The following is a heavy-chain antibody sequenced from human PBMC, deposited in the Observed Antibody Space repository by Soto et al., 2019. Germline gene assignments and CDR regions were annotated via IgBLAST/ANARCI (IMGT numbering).Heavy chain of an antibody. CDR1: GFTFSSYA. V-gene: IGHV3-23*01. CDR2: VSGGGGAT. CDR3: AKNSGGTFYSAVDY. Sequence: EVQLLESGGGLVQPGGSLRLSCAASGFTFSSYAMSWVRQAPGKGLEWVSGVSGGGGATYYADSVKGRFTISRDNSKNTLYLQMNSLRAEDTAVYYCAKNSGGTFYSAVDYWGQGTLVPVSS. J-gene: IGHJ4*02. D-gene: IGHD2-15*01.